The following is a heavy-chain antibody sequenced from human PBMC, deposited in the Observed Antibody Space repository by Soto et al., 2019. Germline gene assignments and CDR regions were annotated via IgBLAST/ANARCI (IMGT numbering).Heavy chain of an antibody. D-gene: IGHD3-3*01. Sequence: EVQLLESGGGLVQPGGSLRLSCAASGFTFSSYAMSWVRQAPGKGLEWVSAISGSGGSTYYADSVKGRFTISRDNSKNKLYLQMNRLRAADTSVYYSAKELFRYYDFWSFYSVWGQGTLVTVSS. CDR3: AKELFRYYDFWSFYSV. J-gene: IGHJ4*02. CDR1: GFTFSSYA. V-gene: IGHV3-23*01. CDR2: ISGSGGST.